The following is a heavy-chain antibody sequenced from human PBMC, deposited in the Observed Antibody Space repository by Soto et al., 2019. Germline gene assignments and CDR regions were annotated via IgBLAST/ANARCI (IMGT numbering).Heavy chain of an antibody. CDR3: ARDGDYDSSGYYYGGYFDY. Sequence: QVQLVESGGGVVQPGRSLRLSCAASGFTFSSYGMHWVRQAPGKGLEWVAVIWYDGSNKYYADSVKGRFTISRDNSKNTVYLQMNSLRAEDTAVYYCARDGDYDSSGYYYGGYFDYWGQGTLVTVSS. CDR1: GFTFSSYG. J-gene: IGHJ4*02. CDR2: IWYDGSNK. D-gene: IGHD3-22*01. V-gene: IGHV3-33*01.